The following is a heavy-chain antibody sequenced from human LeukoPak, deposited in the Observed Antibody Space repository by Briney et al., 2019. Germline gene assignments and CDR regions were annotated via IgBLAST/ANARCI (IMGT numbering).Heavy chain of an antibody. CDR2: ISYDGSNK. CDR3: ARAWRSRDWFDP. J-gene: IGHJ5*02. Sequence: GGSPRLSCAAPGFTFSSYAMHGGRQAPGKGLEWVAVISYDGSNKYYADSVKDRFTISRDNYKNTLYLQMNSLRAEDTAVYYCARAWRSRDWFDPWGQGTLVTVSS. D-gene: IGHD5-24*01. CDR1: GFTFSSYA. V-gene: IGHV3-30*04.